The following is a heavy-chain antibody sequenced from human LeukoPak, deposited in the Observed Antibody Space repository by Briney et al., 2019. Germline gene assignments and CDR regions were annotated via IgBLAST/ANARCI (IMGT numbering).Heavy chain of an antibody. J-gene: IGHJ4*02. Sequence: GASVKVSCKASGYTFTHYYMHWVRQAPGQGLEWMGWISAYNGNTNYAQKLQGRVTMTTDTSTSTAYMELRSLRSDDTAVYYCARGKSAAGWKTDYWGQGTLVTVSS. CDR1: GYTFTHYY. CDR2: ISAYNGNT. V-gene: IGHV1-18*04. D-gene: IGHD6-13*01. CDR3: ARGKSAAGWKTDY.